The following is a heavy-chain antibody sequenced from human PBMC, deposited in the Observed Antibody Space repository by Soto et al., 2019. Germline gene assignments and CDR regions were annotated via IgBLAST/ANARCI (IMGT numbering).Heavy chain of an antibody. V-gene: IGHV3-23*01. CDR3: AKDLFPTSGQRFFFES. D-gene: IGHD2-21*01. CDR1: GFTFSTYA. CDR2: ILHDETP. J-gene: IGHJ4*02. Sequence: GGSLRLSCAASGFTFSTYAMTWVRQAPGRGPEWVSTILHDETPFYTDSVKGRFIISRDNVRGTLYLQMNGLRVEDAALYFCAKDLFPTSGQRFFFESWGQGSLVTVSS.